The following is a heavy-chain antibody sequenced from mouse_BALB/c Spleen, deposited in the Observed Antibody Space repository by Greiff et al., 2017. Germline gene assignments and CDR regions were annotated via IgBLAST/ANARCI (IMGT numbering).Heavy chain of an antibody. CDR3: ARHLGWFAY. CDR1: GFTFSSFG. V-gene: IGHV5-17*03. Sequence: EVMLVESGGGLVQPGGSRKLSCAASGFTFSSFGMHWVRQAPEKGLEWVAYISSGGGSTYYPDTVKGRFTISRDNAKNTLYLQMSSLKSEDTAMYYCARHLGWFAYWGQGTLVTVSA. CDR2: ISSGGGST. J-gene: IGHJ3*01.